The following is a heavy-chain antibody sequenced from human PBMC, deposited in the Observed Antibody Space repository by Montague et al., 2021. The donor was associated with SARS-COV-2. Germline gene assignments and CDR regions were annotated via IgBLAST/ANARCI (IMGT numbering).Heavy chain of an antibody. CDR2: TYFRSKWYN. CDR1: GDSVSTNNTT. CDR3: GRVFAPAGTFDF. D-gene: IGHD6-13*01. V-gene: IGHV6-1*01. Sequence: CAIPGDSVSTNNTTWNWVRQSPSGDLEWLGRTYFRSKWYNDYAVXVKSRITINPDTSKNQFSLQLKSVTPKDTAIYFCGRVFAPAGTFDFWGQGTLVTVSS. J-gene: IGHJ4*02.